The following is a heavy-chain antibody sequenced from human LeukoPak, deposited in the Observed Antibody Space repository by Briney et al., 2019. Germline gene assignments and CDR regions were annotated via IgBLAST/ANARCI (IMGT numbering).Heavy chain of an antibody. J-gene: IGHJ6*03. CDR1: GFTFSGSA. V-gene: IGHV3-73*01. CDR2: IRSKANSYAT. D-gene: IGHD2-2*01. Sequence: GGSLRLSCAASGFTFSGSAMHWVRQASGKGLEWVGRIRSKANSYATAYAASVEGRFTISRDDSKNTAYLQMNSLKTEDTAVYYCTRHHVDMPYYYYYMDVWGKGTTVTVSS. CDR3: TRHHVDMPYYYYYMDV.